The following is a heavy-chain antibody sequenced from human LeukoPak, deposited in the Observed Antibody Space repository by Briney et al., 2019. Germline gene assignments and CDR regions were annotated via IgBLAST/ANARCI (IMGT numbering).Heavy chain of an antibody. CDR1: GFTFSSYA. V-gene: IGHV3-23*01. D-gene: IGHD3-22*01. CDR2: ISGSGGST. CDR3: AKLAHQYYYDSSGYRDNYYFDY. J-gene: IGHJ4*02. Sequence: GGSLRLSCAASGFTFSSYAMSWVRQAPGKGLEWVSAISGSGGSTYYADSVKGRFTISRDNSKNTLYLQMNSLRAEDTAVYYCAKLAHQYYYDSSGYRDNYYFDYWGQGTLVTVSS.